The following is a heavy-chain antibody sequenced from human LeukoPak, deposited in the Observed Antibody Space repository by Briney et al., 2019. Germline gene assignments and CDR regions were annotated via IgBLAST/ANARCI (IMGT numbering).Heavy chain of an antibody. V-gene: IGHV4-39*07. J-gene: IGHJ4*02. D-gene: IGHD6-19*01. Sequence: KSSETLSLTCTLSGGSVSSRNHYWGWIRQPPGKGLEWIGEINHSGSTNYNPSLKSRVTISVDTSKNQFSLKLSSVTAADTAVYYCARDLDSSGLGYWGQGTLVTVSS. CDR1: GGSVSSRNHY. CDR3: ARDLDSSGLGY. CDR2: INHSGST.